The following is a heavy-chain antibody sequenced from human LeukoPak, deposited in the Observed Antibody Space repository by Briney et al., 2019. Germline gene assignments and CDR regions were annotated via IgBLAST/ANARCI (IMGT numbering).Heavy chain of an antibody. D-gene: IGHD1-26*01. Sequence: GGSLRLSCAASGFTFSNAWMSWVRRAPGKGLEWVGRIKSKTDGGTTDYAAPVKGRFTISRDDSKNTLYLQMNSLKTEDTAVYYCTTDIVGATRPFDYWGQGTLVTVSS. J-gene: IGHJ4*02. V-gene: IGHV3-15*01. CDR3: TTDIVGATRPFDY. CDR2: IKSKTDGGTT. CDR1: GFTFSNAW.